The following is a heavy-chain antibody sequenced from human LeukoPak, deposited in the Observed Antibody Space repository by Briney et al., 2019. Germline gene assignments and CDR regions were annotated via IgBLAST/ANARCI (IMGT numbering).Heavy chain of an antibody. Sequence: GASVKVSCKASGYTFTGYYTHWVRQAPGQGLEWMGWINPNSGGTNYAQKFQGRVTMTRDTSISTAYMELSRLRSDDTAVYYCARVPVGSSWYYFDYWGQGTLVTVSS. CDR1: GYTFTGYY. CDR3: ARVPVGSSWYYFDY. D-gene: IGHD6-13*01. V-gene: IGHV1-2*02. CDR2: INPNSGGT. J-gene: IGHJ4*02.